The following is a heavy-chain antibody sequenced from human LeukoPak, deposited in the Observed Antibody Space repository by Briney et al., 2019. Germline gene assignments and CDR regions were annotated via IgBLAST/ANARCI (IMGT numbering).Heavy chain of an antibody. Sequence: SETLSLTGTVSGGSISSSSYYWGWIRQPPGKGLEWIGSVYYSGSTYYNPSLKSRVTISVDTSKNQFSLKLSSVTAADTAVYYCATNYGDYVRAWGQGTLVTVSS. CDR3: ATNYGDYVRA. V-gene: IGHV4-39*01. J-gene: IGHJ4*02. D-gene: IGHD4-17*01. CDR2: VYYSGST. CDR1: GGSISSSSYY.